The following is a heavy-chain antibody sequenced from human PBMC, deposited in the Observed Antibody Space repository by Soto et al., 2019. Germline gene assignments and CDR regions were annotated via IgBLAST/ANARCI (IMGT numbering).Heavy chain of an antibody. CDR1: GGSSSGYY. CDR3: ARGPRRTYYYDSSGYSGWFDP. V-gene: IGHV4-34*01. D-gene: IGHD3-22*01. CDR2: INHSGST. J-gene: IGHJ5*02. Sequence: PSETLSLTCAVYGGSSSGYYWSWIRQPPGKGLEWIGEINHSGSTNYNPSLKSRVTISVDTSKNQFSLKLSSVTAADTAVYYCARGPRRTYYYDSSGYSGWFDPWGQGTLVTVSS.